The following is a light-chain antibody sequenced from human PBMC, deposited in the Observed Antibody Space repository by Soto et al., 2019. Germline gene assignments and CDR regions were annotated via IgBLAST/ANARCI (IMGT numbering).Light chain of an antibody. CDR3: QQYGNSPQT. CDR2: GAS. Sequence: VLTQSPGTVSLSPGERATLSCRASQIVSSNFLAWYQQKPGQAPRLLIYGASDRATGIPDRFTGSGSGTDFTLTISRLEPEDFAVYYCQQYGNSPQTFGQGTKVEIK. CDR1: QIVSSNF. J-gene: IGKJ1*01. V-gene: IGKV3-20*01.